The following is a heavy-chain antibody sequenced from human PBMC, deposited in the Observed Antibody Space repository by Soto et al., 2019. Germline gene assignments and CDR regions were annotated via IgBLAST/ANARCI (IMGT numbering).Heavy chain of an antibody. Sequence: GGSLRLSCAASGFTFSSYAMSWVRQAPGKGLEWVSAISGSGGSTYYADSVKGRFTISRDNAKNTLYLQMNSLRAEDTALYYCAKDIIPWTTVTTQFTLDYWGQGTLVTVSS. CDR1: GFTFSSYA. CDR3: AKDIIPWTTVTTQFTLDY. CDR2: ISGSGGST. D-gene: IGHD4-4*01. V-gene: IGHV3-23*01. J-gene: IGHJ4*02.